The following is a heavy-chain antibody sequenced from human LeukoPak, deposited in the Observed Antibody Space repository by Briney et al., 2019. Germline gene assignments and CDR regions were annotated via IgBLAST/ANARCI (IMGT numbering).Heavy chain of an antibody. CDR1: GSTFSSYT. Sequence: SVKVSCKPSGSTFSSYTISWVRQAPGQGLEWMGGIILIIGIANYAQKFQGRVTITADKSTSTAYMELSSLRSEDTAVYYWARARFGGVIVKKNRDNYYYYYYMDVWGKGTTVTVSS. CDR3: ARARFGGVIVKKNRDNYYYYYYMDV. D-gene: IGHD3-16*02. V-gene: IGHV1-69*10. J-gene: IGHJ6*03. CDR2: IILIIGIA.